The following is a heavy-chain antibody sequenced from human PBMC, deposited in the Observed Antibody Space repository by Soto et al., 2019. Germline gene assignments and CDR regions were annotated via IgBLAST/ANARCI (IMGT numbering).Heavy chain of an antibody. CDR2: IYHSGST. Sequence: SETLSLTYTVSAASITSGGYSWSWIRQPPGKGLEWIGYIYHSGSTYYNPSLKSRVTISVDRSKNQFSLKLSSVTAADTAVYYCARVPDRWGQGTLVTVSS. D-gene: IGHD2-2*01. CDR3: ARVPDR. J-gene: IGHJ5*02. CDR1: AASITSGGYS. V-gene: IGHV4-30-2*01.